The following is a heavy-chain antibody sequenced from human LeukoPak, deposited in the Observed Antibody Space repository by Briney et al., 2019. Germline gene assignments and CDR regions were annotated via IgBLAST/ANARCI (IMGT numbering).Heavy chain of an antibody. CDR1: GGSISSGSYY. V-gene: IGHV4-61*02. CDR2: IYTSGST. CDR3: ARDCPGYRGYDAGDCLWN. Sequence: SSETLSLTCTVSGGSISSGSYYWSWIRQPAGKGLEWIGRIYTSGSTNYNPSLKSRVTISVDTSKNQFSLKLSSVTAADTAVYYCARDCPGYRGYDAGDCLWNWGQGTLVSVSS. J-gene: IGHJ4*02. D-gene: IGHD5-12*01.